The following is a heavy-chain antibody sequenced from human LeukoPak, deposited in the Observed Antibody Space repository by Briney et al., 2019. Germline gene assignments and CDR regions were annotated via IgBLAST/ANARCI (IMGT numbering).Heavy chain of an antibody. J-gene: IGHJ6*02. CDR1: GYTFTSYY. CDR3: ARGPGGDRPDYYDSSDLHYYYGMDV. V-gene: IGHV1-46*01. D-gene: IGHD3-22*01. Sequence: ASVKVSCKASGYTFTSYYMHWVRQAPGQGLEWMGIINPSGGSTSYAQKFQGRVTMTRDTSTSTVYMELSSLRSEDTAVYYCARGPGGDRPDYYDSSDLHYYYGMDVWGQGTTVTVSS. CDR2: INPSGGST.